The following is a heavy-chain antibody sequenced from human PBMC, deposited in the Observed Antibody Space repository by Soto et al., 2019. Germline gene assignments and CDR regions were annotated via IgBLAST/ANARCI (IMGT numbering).Heavy chain of an antibody. Sequence: GASVKVSCKASGYTFTSYDINWVRQATGQGLEWMGWMNPNSGNTGYAQKFQGRVTMTRNTSISTAYMELSSLRSEDTAVYYCARELRGDGSKRYYYYYYMDVWGKGTTLTVSS. V-gene: IGHV1-8*01. J-gene: IGHJ6*03. CDR3: ARELRGDGSKRYYYYYYMDV. CDR1: GYTFTSYD. CDR2: MNPNSGNT. D-gene: IGHD2-21*01.